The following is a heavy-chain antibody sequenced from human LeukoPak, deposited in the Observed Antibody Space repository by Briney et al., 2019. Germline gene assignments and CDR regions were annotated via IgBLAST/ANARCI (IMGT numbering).Heavy chain of an antibody. CDR2: INPNSGGT. Sequence: ASVKCACKASGYTFTDYYIHCVRQAPGQGLEWMGWINPNSGGTNYAQNFQGRVTMTRDTSISTAYMELSRLRSDDTAVYYCARDLELWGQGTLVTVSS. J-gene: IGHJ5*02. CDR3: ARDLEL. V-gene: IGHV1-2*02. CDR1: GYTFTDYY.